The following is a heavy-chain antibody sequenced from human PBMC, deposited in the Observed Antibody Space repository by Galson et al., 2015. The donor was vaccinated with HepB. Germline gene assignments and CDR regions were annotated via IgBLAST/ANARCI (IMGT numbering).Heavy chain of an antibody. CDR1: GFTFSSYA. J-gene: IGHJ4*02. Sequence: SLRLSCAASGFTFSSYAMSWVRQAPGKGLEWISAVSGGGGNTYYADSVKGRFTISRDNFKNTLYLQMNSLRAEDTAVYYCAIAYSTGWYVVDYWGQGTLVTASS. CDR2: VSGGGGNT. V-gene: IGHV3-23*01. CDR3: AIAYSTGWYVVDY. D-gene: IGHD6-19*01.